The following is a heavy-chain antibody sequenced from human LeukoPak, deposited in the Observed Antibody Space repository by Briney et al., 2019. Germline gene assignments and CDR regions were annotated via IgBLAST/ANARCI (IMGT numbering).Heavy chain of an antibody. V-gene: IGHV3-30*18. J-gene: IGHJ4*02. D-gene: IGHD2-2*01. CDR2: ISYDGRNI. Sequence: AGGSLRLSCAASGFTFNNYGMHWVRQAPGKGLEWVAVISYDGRNIHYPDSVKGRFTISRDISTDTLWLQTDSLRTEDTAVYYCAKGPLRGTAAAIDYWGQGTLVTVSS. CDR1: GFTFNNYG. CDR3: AKGPLRGTAAAIDY.